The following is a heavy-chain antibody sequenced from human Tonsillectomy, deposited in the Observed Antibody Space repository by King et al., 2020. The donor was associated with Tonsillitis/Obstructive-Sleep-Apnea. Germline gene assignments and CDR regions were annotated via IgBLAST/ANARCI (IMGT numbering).Heavy chain of an antibody. Sequence: VQLVESGGGLIQPGGSLRLSCAASGFTFSSYSMNWVRQAPGKGLEWLSYISSSSTINYADSVKGRFTISRDNAENSLYLQMHSLRDEDTAVYYCARDYRYAFDIWGQGTLVTVSS. J-gene: IGHJ3*02. CDR3: ARDYRYAFDI. CDR1: GFTFSSYS. D-gene: IGHD4-11*01. CDR2: ISSSSTI. V-gene: IGHV3-48*02.